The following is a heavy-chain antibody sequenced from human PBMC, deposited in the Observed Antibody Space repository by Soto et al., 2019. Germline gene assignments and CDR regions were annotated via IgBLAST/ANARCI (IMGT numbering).Heavy chain of an antibody. CDR1: GYSFTSYW. J-gene: IGHJ3*02. D-gene: IGHD2-2*01. Sequence: GESLKISCKGSGYSFTSYWIGWVRQMPGKGLEWMGIIYPGNSDTRYSPSFQGQVTISADKSISTAYLQWSSLKASDTAMYYCAISKKRYCSSTSCYVGEKPNAFDIWGQGTMVTVS. CDR3: AISKKRYCSSTSCYVGEKPNAFDI. V-gene: IGHV5-51*01. CDR2: IYPGNSDT.